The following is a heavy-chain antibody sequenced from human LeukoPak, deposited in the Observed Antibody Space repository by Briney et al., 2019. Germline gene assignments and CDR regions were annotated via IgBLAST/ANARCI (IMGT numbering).Heavy chain of an antibody. CDR1: GGSISSSSYY. CDR3: ARLSTVTTLHAFDI. CDR2: IYYSGST. V-gene: IGHV4-39*01. J-gene: IGHJ3*02. D-gene: IGHD4-17*01. Sequence: PSETLSLTCTVSGGSISSSSYYWGWIRQPPGKGLEWIGSIYYSGSTYYNPSLKSRVTLSVDTSKNQFSLKLSSVTAADTAVYYCARLSTVTTLHAFDIWGQGTMVTVSS.